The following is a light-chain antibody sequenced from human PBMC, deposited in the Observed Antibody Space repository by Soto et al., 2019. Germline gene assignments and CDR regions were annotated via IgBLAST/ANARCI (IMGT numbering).Light chain of an antibody. CDR3: QLYVNSPRT. J-gene: IGKJ1*01. V-gene: IGKV3-15*01. CDR2: GAS. CDR1: QSVSSN. Sequence: ASQSVSSNLAWYQQKPGQAPRLLIYGASTRATGIPARFSGSGSGTDFTLTISRLELEYFAAYYCQLYVNSPRTFGEGTKVDI.